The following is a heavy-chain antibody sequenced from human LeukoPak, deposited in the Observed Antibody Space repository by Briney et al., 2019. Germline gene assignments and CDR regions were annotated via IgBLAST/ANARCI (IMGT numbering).Heavy chain of an antibody. Sequence: GGSLRLSCAASGFTFSSYAMRWVRQAPGKGLEWVAVISYDGSNKYYADSVKGRFTISRDNSKNTLYLQMNSLKAEDTAVYYCASQRLAAGAFDIWGQGTMVTVSS. CDR2: ISYDGSNK. CDR1: GFTFSSYA. CDR3: ASQRLAAGAFDI. V-gene: IGHV3-30*01. J-gene: IGHJ3*02. D-gene: IGHD6-25*01.